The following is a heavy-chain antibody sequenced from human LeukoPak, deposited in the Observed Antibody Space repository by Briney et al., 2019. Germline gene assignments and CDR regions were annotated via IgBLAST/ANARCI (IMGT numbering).Heavy chain of an antibody. Sequence: SETLSLTCTVSGGSISSYYWSWIRQPPGKGLEWIGYIYYSGSTNYNPSLKSRVTISVDTSKNQFSLKLSSVTAADTAVYYCARLSLYCGGDCYPGPIGYWGQGTLVTVSS. D-gene: IGHD2-21*02. CDR1: GGSISSYY. V-gene: IGHV4-59*01. CDR2: IYYSGST. CDR3: ARLSLYCGGDCYPGPIGY. J-gene: IGHJ4*02.